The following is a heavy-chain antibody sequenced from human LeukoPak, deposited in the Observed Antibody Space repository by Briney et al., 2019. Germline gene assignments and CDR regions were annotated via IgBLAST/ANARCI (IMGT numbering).Heavy chain of an antibody. J-gene: IGHJ5*02. CDR3: TREGMGPTFSAWFDP. Sequence: PVRSLSLSCAASGVTFSSYGIHGVRQAPGKGLGWVAVVSSDGSIDYYADSVRGRFTVSRDNSKNTMYLQVNSLRAEDTAVYYCTREGMGPTFSAWFDPWGQGTLVTVSS. D-gene: IGHD1-26*01. CDR1: GVTFSSYG. V-gene: IGHV3-30*03. CDR2: VSSDGSID.